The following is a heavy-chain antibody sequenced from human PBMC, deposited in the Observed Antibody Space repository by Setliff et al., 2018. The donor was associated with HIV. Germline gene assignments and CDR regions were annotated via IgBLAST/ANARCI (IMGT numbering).Heavy chain of an antibody. CDR3: ASGREAVAGALHFDY. J-gene: IGHJ4*02. D-gene: IGHD6-19*01. CDR2: INPNSGGT. V-gene: IGHV1-2*06. Sequence: ASVKVSCKASGDTFTDYYFHWLRQAPGQGLEWMGRINPNSGGTNYAQKFRGRVTMTRDTSISTVYMELSSLTSDDTAVYYCASGREAVAGALHFDYWGQGPLVTVS. CDR1: GDTFTDYY.